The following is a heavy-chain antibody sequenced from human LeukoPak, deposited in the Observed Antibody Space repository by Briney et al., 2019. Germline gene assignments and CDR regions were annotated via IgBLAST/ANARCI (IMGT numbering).Heavy chain of an antibody. CDR3: AREVRGGNSFDY. CDR2: IYSGGST. CDR1: GFTVSSNY. J-gene: IGHJ4*02. D-gene: IGHD3-10*01. V-gene: IGHV3-66*01. Sequence: GGSLRLSCAASGFTVSSNYMSWVRQAPGRGLEWVSLIYSGGSTYYADSVKGRFIISRDSSKNTLYLQMNSLRAEDTAVYYCAREVRGGNSFDYWGQGTLVTVSS.